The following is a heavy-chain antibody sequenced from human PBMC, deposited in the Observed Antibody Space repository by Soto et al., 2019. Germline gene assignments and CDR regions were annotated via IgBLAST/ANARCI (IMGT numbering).Heavy chain of an antibody. CDR1: GFTFSSYS. D-gene: IGHD3-10*01. Sequence: GGSLRLSCAASGFTFSSYSMNWVRQAPGKGLEWVSYISSSGKTIYNADSVKGRFTISRDNAKNSLYLQMNSLRDEDTAVYYCASGTSGAFDIWGQGTMVTVSS. V-gene: IGHV3-48*02. CDR2: ISSSGKTI. J-gene: IGHJ3*02. CDR3: ASGTSGAFDI.